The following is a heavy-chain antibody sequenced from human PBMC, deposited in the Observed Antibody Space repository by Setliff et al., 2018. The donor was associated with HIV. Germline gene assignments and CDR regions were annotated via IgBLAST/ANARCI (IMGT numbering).Heavy chain of an antibody. D-gene: IGHD3-10*01. CDR2: SRNRAEGYTT. CDR3: VRDVAATNMVRGRLYHYYYMDV. Sequence: PGGSLRLSCAASGFTFSAYCMDWVRQAPGKGLEWVARSRNRAEGYTTEYGASVKGRFTVSRDDSENSLSLEMNSLKTEDTAVYYCVRDVAATNMVRGRLYHYYYMDVWGKGTTVTVSS. J-gene: IGHJ6*03. CDR1: GFTFSAYC. V-gene: IGHV3-72*01.